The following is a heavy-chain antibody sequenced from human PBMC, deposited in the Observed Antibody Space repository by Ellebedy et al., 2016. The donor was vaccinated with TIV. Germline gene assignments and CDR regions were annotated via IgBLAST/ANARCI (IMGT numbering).Heavy chain of an antibody. CDR1: GYTFTGYY. V-gene: IGHV1-2*04. CDR2: INPNSGGT. J-gene: IGHJ4*02. D-gene: IGHD3-10*01. CDR3: ARMAMVRGVDPSDEPFDY. Sequence: AASVKVSCKASGYTFTGYYMHWVRQAPGQGLEWMGWINPNSGGTNYAQKFQGWVTMTRDTSISTAYMELSRLRSDDTAVYYCARMAMVRGVDPSDEPFDYWGQGTLVTVSS.